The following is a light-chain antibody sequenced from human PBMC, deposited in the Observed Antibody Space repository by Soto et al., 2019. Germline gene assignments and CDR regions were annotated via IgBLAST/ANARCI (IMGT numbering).Light chain of an antibody. CDR3: QQSYSSPPT. CDR2: DAS. Sequence: DIQMTQSPSTLSASVGYRFAMTWLASKNINTWVAWYQQKPGKAPKLLIYDASSLESGVPSRFSGSRSGPDFTLTISSLQPEDFATYYCQQSYSSPPTFGQGTKVDI. J-gene: IGKJ1*01. V-gene: IGKV1-5*01. CDR1: KNINTW.